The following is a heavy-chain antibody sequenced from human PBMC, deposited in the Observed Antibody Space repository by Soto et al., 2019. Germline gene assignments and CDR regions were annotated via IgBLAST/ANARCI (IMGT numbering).Heavy chain of an antibody. CDR1: GFTFTSYW. CDR3: ARVAVTTYSFDY. J-gene: IGHJ4*01. D-gene: IGHD4-17*01. CDR2: INPDGSRT. V-gene: IGHV3-74*01. Sequence: EVQLVESGGDLVQPGGSLRLSCAASGFTFTSYWMHWVRQSPGKGLVWCSRINPDGSRTSYADSVKGRFTISRDNAKNTLYLKMNSLGADDTAVYYCARVAVTTYSFDYWGHGTLVTVAS.